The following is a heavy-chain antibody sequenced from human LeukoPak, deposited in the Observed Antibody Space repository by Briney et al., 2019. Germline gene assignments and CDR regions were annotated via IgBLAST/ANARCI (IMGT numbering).Heavy chain of an antibody. D-gene: IGHD2-15*01. CDR3: AKRYCSGGSCCFDY. Sequence: PGGSLRLSCAASGFTFSSYAMSWVRQAPGKGLEWVSAISDGGGSTYYADSVKGRFTISRDNSKNTLYLQMNSLRAEDTAQYYCAKRYCSGGSCCFDYWGQGTLVTVSS. CDR1: GFTFSSYA. CDR2: ISDGGGST. J-gene: IGHJ4*02. V-gene: IGHV3-23*01.